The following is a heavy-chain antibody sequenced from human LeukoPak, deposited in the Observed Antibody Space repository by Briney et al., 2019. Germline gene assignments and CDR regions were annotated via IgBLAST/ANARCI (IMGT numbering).Heavy chain of an antibody. CDR1: GFTFSSYG. J-gene: IGHJ6*02. CDR2: IWYDGSNK. D-gene: IGHD3-9*01. CDR3: ARGGYDILTDYYYYGMDV. V-gene: IGHV3-33*01. Sequence: GGSLRLSCAASGFTFSSYGMHWVRQAPGKGLEWVAVIWYDGSNKYYADSVKDRFTISRDNSKNTLYLQMNSLRAEDTAVYYCARGGYDILTDYYYYGMDVWGQGTTVTVSS.